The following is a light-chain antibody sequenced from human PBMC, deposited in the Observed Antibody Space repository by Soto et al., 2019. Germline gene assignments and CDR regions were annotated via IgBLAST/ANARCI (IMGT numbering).Light chain of an antibody. CDR3: QHYNSFPRT. CDR2: KAA. CDR1: DNIVHW. Sequence: DIQMTQSPSTLSASVGDRVAITCRASDNIVHWVAWYQQKPGKAPKLLIYKAANLADEVPSRFAGSGSGTDFTLTITRLQPDDFATYYCQHYNSFPRTFGQGTKVDIK. V-gene: IGKV1-5*03. J-gene: IGKJ1*01.